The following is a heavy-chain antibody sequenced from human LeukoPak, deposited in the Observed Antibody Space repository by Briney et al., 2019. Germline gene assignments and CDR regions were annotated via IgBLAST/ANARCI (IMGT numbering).Heavy chain of an antibody. D-gene: IGHD3-9*01. CDR1: GFTFSSYS. J-gene: IGHJ4*02. Sequence: GGSLRLSCAASGFTFSSYSMNWVRQAPGKGLECVSSISSSSSYIYYADSVKGRFTISRDNAKNSLYLQMNSLRAEDTAVYYCARDSSGYDILTGYPLGYWGQGTLVTVSS. CDR2: ISSSSSYI. CDR3: ARDSSGYDILTGYPLGY. V-gene: IGHV3-21*01.